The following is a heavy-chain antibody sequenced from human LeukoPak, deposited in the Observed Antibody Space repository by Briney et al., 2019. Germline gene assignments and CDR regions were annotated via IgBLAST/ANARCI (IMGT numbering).Heavy chain of an antibody. CDR2: IYYSGST. J-gene: IGHJ4*02. CDR3: ARYMVRGVKGLDY. CDR1: GGSISSYY. V-gene: IGHV4-59*01. Sequence: SETLSLTCTVSGGSISSYYWSWVRQPPGKGLEWIGYIYYSGSTNYNPSLKSRVTISVDTSKNQFSLKLSSVTAADTAVYYCARYMVRGVKGLDYWGQGTLVTVSS. D-gene: IGHD3-10*01.